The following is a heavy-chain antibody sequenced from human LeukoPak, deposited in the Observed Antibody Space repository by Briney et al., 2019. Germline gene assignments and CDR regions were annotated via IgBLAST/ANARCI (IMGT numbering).Heavy chain of an antibody. CDR3: ARDPHYGDILNDPFDI. J-gene: IGHJ3*02. CDR2: IYHSGDT. D-gene: IGHD4-17*01. Sequence: SETLSLTCTVSGDSISRGDYYWTWIRQPPGKGLEWIGYIYHSGDTYYNPSLKSRVTISVDTSKNQFSLKLSSVTAADTAVYFCARDPHYGDILNDPFDIWGQGTMVTVSS. CDR1: GDSISRGDYY. V-gene: IGHV4-30-4*01.